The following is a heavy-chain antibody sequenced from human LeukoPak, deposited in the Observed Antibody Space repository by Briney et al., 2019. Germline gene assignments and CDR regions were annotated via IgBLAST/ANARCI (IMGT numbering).Heavy chain of an antibody. CDR2: ISSSSSYI. J-gene: IGHJ4*02. V-gene: IGHV3-21*01. D-gene: IGHD3-3*01. CDR1: GFTFSSYS. CDR3: AREYYDFWSGYYQGPFDY. Sequence: GGSLRLSCAASGFTFSSYSMNWVRQAPGKGLEWVSSISSSSSYIYYADSVKGRFTISRDNAKNSLYLQMNSLRAEDTAVYYCAREYYDFWSGYYQGPFDYWGQGTLVTVSS.